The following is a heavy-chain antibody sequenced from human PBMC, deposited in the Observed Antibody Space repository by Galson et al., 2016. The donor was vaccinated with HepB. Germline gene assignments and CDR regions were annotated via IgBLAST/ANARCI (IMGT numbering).Heavy chain of an antibody. D-gene: IGHD2-15*01. Sequence: QSGAEVTKPGESLRISCKVSGYSFNRYWIGWVRQMPGKGLEWMGIIYPGDSDTRYSPSFQGQVTISADKSISTAFLQWSGLKASDTAMYYCAVGFRYCSGGGCGGGMDVWGQGTTVTVSS. J-gene: IGHJ6*02. CDR1: GYSFNRYW. CDR2: IYPGDSDT. CDR3: AVGFRYCSGGGCGGGMDV. V-gene: IGHV5-51*01.